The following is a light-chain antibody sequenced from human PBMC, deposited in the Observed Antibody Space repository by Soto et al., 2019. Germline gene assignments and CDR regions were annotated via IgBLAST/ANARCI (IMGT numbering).Light chain of an antibody. CDR3: RQVNSFPST. CDR1: QCISSW. V-gene: IGKV1-12*01. CDR2: AAS. J-gene: IGKJ5*01. Sequence: DIQMTQSPSSVSASVGGGVAITVGSSQCISSWLAWYQQKPGKAPKLLIYAASSLQSGVPSRFSGGGSGTDFTLTLSSLQPEDFATYYCRQVNSFPSTFGQGTRLEIK.